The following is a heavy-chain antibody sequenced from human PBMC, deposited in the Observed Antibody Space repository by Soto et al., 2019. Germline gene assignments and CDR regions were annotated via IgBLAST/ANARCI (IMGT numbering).Heavy chain of an antibody. Sequence: PGGSLRLSCAASGFTVSSNYMSWVRQAPGKGLEWVSVIYSGGSTYYADSVKGRFTTSRDNSKNTLYLQMNSLRAEDTAVYYCAREAAARRFDYWGQGTLVTVSS. CDR1: GFTVSSNY. CDR2: IYSGGST. D-gene: IGHD6-6*01. J-gene: IGHJ4*02. V-gene: IGHV3-53*01. CDR3: AREAAARRFDY.